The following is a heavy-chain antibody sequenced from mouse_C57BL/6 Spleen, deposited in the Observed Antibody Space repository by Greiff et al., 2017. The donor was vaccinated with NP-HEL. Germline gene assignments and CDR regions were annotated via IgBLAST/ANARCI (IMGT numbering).Heavy chain of an antibody. D-gene: IGHD1-1*01. CDR1: GGGWGGGG. CDR2: IDPNSGGT. V-gene: IGHV1-72*01. Sequence: QVQLQQPGAELVKSGEEGKRGGKGEGGGWGGGGAGGVWERPGRGLEWIGRIDPNSGGTKYNEKFKSKATLTVDKPSSTAYMQLSSLTSEDSAVYYCARSYGSSLVFAYWGQGTLVTVSA. CDR3: ARSYGSSLVFAY. J-gene: IGHJ3*01.